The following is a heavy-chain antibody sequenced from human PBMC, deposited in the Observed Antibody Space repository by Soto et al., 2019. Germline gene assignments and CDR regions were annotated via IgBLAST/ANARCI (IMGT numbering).Heavy chain of an antibody. Sequence: SETLSLTCAVYGGSFSGYYWTWIRQPPGTGLEWIGEINHSGSTNYNPSLKSRVTISVDTSENQFSLKLTSVTAADTAVYYCARDKITGLFDYWGQGTLVTVSS. CDR3: ARDKITGLFDY. CDR1: GGSFSGYY. D-gene: IGHD2-8*02. J-gene: IGHJ4*02. V-gene: IGHV4-34*01. CDR2: INHSGST.